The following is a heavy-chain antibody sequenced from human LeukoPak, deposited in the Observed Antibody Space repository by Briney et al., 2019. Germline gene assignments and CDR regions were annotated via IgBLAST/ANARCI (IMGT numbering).Heavy chain of an antibody. CDR2: MSPNSGNT. J-gene: IGHJ4*02. V-gene: IGHV1-8*01. CDR1: GYTFTSYD. D-gene: IGHD3-10*01. Sequence: ASVKVSCKASGYTFTSYDINWVRQATGQGLEWMGWMSPNSGNTGYAQKFQGRVTMTRNTSISTAYMELSSLRSEDTAVYYCARGRMGFGEFDYWGQGTLVTVSS. CDR3: ARGRMGFGEFDY.